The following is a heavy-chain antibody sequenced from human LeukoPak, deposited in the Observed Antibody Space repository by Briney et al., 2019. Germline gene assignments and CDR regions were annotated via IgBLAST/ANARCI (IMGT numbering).Heavy chain of an antibody. Sequence: ASVKVSCKASGYTFTTYGISWVRQAPGQGLECMGWINPYNGNTNYAQKLQGRATMTTDTSTSTAYMELRSLRSDDTAVYYCARGLYGCFEYWGQGTLVTVSS. CDR1: GYTFTTYG. J-gene: IGHJ4*02. V-gene: IGHV1-18*01. CDR3: ARGLYGCFEY. CDR2: INPYNGNT. D-gene: IGHD2-2*02.